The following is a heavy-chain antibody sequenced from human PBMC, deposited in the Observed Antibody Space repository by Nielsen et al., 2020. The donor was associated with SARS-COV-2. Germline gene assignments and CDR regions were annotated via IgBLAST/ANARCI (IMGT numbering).Heavy chain of an antibody. CDR1: GFTFDDYA. Sequence: GESLKISCAASGFTFDDYAMSWVRQAPGKGLECVSAISGSGGGAYYADSVKGRFTISRDNSKNTLYVQMNSLRAEDTAVYFCAKGSVYMEYFDHWGQGTLVTVSS. CDR3: AKGSVYMEYFDH. CDR2: ISGSGGGA. V-gene: IGHV3-23*01. D-gene: IGHD5-18*01. J-gene: IGHJ1*01.